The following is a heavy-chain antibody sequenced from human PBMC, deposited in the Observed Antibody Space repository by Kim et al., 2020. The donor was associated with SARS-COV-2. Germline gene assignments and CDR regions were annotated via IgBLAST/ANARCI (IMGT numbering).Heavy chain of an antibody. Sequence: GGSLRLSCAASGFTFTNDWMHWVRQAPGRGLVWVSHISPDGTSTNHADSVKGRFNISRDNAKSTLYLQMNSLRVEDTAVYYCTRDLPRTGDVWGQGTLVTVSS. CDR3: TRDLPRTGDV. CDR1: GFTFTNDW. CDR2: ISPDGTST. J-gene: IGHJ4*02. V-gene: IGHV3-74*01. D-gene: IGHD7-27*01.